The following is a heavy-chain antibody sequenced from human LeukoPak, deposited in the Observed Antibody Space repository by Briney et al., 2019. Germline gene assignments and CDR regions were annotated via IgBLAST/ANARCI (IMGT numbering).Heavy chain of an antibody. CDR2: IYYSGST. CDR1: GGSISSYY. V-gene: IGHV4-59*01. CDR3: ATATDGYAYPLGYYYGMDV. J-gene: IGHJ6*02. Sequence: PSETLSLTCTVSGGSISSYYWSWIRPPPGKGLEWIGYIYYSGSTNYNPSLKSRVTISVDTSKNQFSLKLSSVTAADTAVYYCATATDGYAYPLGYYYGMDVWGQGTTVTVSS. D-gene: IGHD5-18*01.